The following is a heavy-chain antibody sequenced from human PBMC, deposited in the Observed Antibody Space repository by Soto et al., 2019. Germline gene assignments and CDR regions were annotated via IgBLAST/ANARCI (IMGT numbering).Heavy chain of an antibody. CDR3: TRGPPDWGFDY. CDR1: GYTFTSYD. D-gene: IGHD7-27*01. CDR2: MSPKTGNT. Sequence: QVQLVQSGAEVKKPGASVKVSCKASGYTFTSYDINWVRQATGQGLEWLGWMSPKTGNTGYAQKFQGRVTMTRNPSISTAYMELSSLTSEDTAVYYCTRGPPDWGFDYWGQGTLVPVSS. J-gene: IGHJ4*02. V-gene: IGHV1-8*01.